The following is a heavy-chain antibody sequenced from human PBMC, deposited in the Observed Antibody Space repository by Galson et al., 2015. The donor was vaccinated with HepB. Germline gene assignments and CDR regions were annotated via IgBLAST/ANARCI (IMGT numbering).Heavy chain of an antibody. D-gene: IGHD6-19*01. J-gene: IGHJ6*02. V-gene: IGHV4-59*01. CDR2: IYYSGST. CDR3: ARDRGPISGWYNYYYYYGMDV. Sequence: ETLSLTCTVSGGSISSYYWSWIRQPPGKGLEWIGYIYYSGSTNYNPSLKSRVTISVDTSKNQFSLKLSSVTAADTAVYYCARDRGPISGWYNYYYYYGMDVWGQGTTVTVSS. CDR1: GGSISSYY.